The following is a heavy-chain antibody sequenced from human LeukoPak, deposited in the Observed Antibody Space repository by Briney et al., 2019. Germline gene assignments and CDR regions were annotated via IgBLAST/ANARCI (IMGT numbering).Heavy chain of an antibody. V-gene: IGHV3-21*01. CDR2: ISSSSSYI. CDR3: ASYYGSGKKDY. J-gene: IGHJ4*02. CDR1: GFTFSSYS. D-gene: IGHD3-10*01. Sequence: MTGGSLRLSCAASGFTFSSYSMNWVRQAPGKGLDWVSSISSSSSYIYYADSVKGRFTNSRDNAKNSLYLQMNSLRAEDTAVYYCASYYGSGKKDYWGQGTLVTVSS.